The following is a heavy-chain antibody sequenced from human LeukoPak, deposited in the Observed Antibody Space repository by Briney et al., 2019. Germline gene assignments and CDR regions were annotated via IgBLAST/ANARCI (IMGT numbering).Heavy chain of an antibody. V-gene: IGHV6-1*01. Sequence: SQTLSLTCGISGDSVSTNGVAWNWIRQSPSRGLEWLGRTYYRSKWYNDYAVSVKSRITINPDTSRNQFSLQLNSVTPEDTAVYYCARGRSSAFDTSGQGTVVTVSS. CDR1: GDSVSTNGVA. CDR3: ARGRSSAFDT. J-gene: IGHJ3*02. CDR2: TYYRSKWYN.